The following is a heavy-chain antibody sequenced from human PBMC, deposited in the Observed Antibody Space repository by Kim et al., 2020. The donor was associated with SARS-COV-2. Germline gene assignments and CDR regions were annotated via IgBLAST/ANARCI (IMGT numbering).Heavy chain of an antibody. CDR3: VKDWSASYCNGDCLHS. CDR1: GFTFNKYV. V-gene: IGHV3-23*01. J-gene: IGHJ5*02. CDR2: ITGDNGRA. Sequence: GGSLRLSCAASGFTFNKYVMTWVRQAPGKGLEWVASITGDNGRAYYAESVKGRFTVSRDNSENMVYLQMSGLIAGESSVFYCVKDWSASYCNGDCLHSWGQGTLVSVSS. D-gene: IGHD2-21*02.